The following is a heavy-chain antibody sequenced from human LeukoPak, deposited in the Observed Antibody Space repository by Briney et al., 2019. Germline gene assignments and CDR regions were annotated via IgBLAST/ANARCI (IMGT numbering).Heavy chain of an antibody. Sequence: SRTLSLTCTVSGGSISSGGYYWSWIRQPPGKGLEWIGHGDYSGSTNYNPSLKSRVTISVDTSKNQFSLSLSSVTAADTAFYYCARGQRAYYYDNTGYYIDFDYWGQGTLVTVSS. CDR1: GGSISSGGYY. J-gene: IGHJ4*02. CDR2: GDYSGST. CDR3: ARGQRAYYYDNTGYYIDFDY. D-gene: IGHD3-22*01. V-gene: IGHV4-61*08.